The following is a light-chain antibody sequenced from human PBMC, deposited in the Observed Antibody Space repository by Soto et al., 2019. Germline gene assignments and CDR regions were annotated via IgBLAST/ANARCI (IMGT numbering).Light chain of an antibody. CDR2: AAT. J-gene: IGKJ1*01. CDR1: QSIAIF. V-gene: IGKV1-39*01. CDR3: QQYNSYWWT. Sequence: DIQMTQSPSSLSASVGDRVTISCRASQSIAIFINWYQQKSGKAPKLLIHAATSLHIGVPSRFSGSGSGTDFTLTISSLQPDDFATYYCQQYNSYWWTFGQGTKVDIK.